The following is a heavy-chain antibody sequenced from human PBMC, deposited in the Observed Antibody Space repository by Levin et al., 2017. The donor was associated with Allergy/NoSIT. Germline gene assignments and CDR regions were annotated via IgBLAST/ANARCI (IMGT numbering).Heavy chain of an antibody. CDR2: IYYSGNT. CDR3: AASGAGWYGSFPF. Sequence: ASETLSLTCTFSTDSITNYYWTWIRQPPGKGLEWIGYIYYSGNTNYNPALKSRATISIDTSKNQFSLTLTSVTAEDTAVYFCAASGAGWYGSFPFWGQGTLVPVSS. D-gene: IGHD6-19*01. V-gene: IGHV4-59*08. J-gene: IGHJ4*02. CDR1: TDSITNYY.